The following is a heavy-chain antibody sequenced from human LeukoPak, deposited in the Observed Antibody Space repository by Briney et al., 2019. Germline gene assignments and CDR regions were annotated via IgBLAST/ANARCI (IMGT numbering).Heavy chain of an antibody. CDR3: AKLGVTDAFDI. D-gene: IGHD2-21*02. J-gene: IGHJ3*02. Sequence: PGGSLRLSCTVSGFTFSRTWMRWVRQAPGKGLVWVSHINGDGTSTNYADSVKGRFTISRDNAKNTLFLQMNSLRADDTAVYYCAKLGVTDAFDIWGQGTMVTVSS. CDR1: GFTFSRTW. V-gene: IGHV3-74*01. CDR2: INGDGTST.